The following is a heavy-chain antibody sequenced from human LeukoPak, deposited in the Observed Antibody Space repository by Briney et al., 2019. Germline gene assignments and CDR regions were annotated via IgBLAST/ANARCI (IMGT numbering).Heavy chain of an antibody. CDR1: GGFISNSNFY. D-gene: IGHD4-11*01. CDR2: IYYTGRT. J-gene: IGHJ4*02. CDR3: VRALRDYSNHLDY. V-gene: IGHV4-39*02. Sequence: SENLSLTCTVSGGFISNSNFYWGWIRQPPGKGLDWIGNIYYTGRTYYNPSLNSRVTISVDTSKNQFSLRLSSVTAADTAVYYCVRALRDYSNHLDYWGQGTLVTVSS.